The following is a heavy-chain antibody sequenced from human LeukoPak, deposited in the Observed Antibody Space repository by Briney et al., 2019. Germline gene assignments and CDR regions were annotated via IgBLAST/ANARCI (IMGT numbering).Heavy chain of an antibody. CDR1: GFTFTSYG. CDR3: ARDLSGWYSWNF. D-gene: IGHD6-19*01. CDR2: ISYDGSYK. J-gene: IGHJ4*02. Sequence: GGSLRLSCAVSGFTFTSYGMHWVRQAPGKGLEWVAVISYDGSYKSYADSVRGRFTISRDDSKNTLYLQMNSLRPEDTAMYYCARDLSGWYSWNFWGQGTLVTVSS. V-gene: IGHV3-30*03.